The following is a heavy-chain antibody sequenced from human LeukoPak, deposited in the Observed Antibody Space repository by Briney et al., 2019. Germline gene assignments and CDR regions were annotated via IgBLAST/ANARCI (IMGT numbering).Heavy chain of an antibody. CDR3: AKDGWSYYGSGSPTGFDY. CDR2: MNPNSGNT. J-gene: IGHJ4*02. Sequence: ASVKVSCKASGYTFTSYDINWVRQATGQGLEWMGWMNPNSGNTGYAQKFQGRVTITRNTSISTAYMELSSLRAEDTAVYYCAKDGWSYYGSGSPTGFDYWGQGTLVTVSS. D-gene: IGHD3-10*01. V-gene: IGHV1-8*03. CDR1: GYTFTSYD.